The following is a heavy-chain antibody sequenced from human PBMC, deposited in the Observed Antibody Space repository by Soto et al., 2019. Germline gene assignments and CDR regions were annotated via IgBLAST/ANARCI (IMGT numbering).Heavy chain of an antibody. CDR1: GFTFDDYA. D-gene: IGHD6-19*01. CDR3: TKDDGESGWFLDY. Sequence: EVQLVESGGGLVQPGRSLRLSCAASGFTFDDYAMHWVRQAPGKGLEWDSGISWNSGNIGYADSVKGRFTISRDNARNSLYLQMNSLRTEDTALYYCTKDDGESGWFLDYWGQGTLVTVSS. CDR2: ISWNSGNI. V-gene: IGHV3-9*01. J-gene: IGHJ4*02.